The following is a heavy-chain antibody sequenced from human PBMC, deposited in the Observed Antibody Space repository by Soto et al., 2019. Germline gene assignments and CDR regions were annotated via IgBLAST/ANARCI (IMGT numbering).Heavy chain of an antibody. CDR3: ARALAAAGPFDY. CDR1: GYTFTSYG. J-gene: IGHJ4*02. D-gene: IGHD6-13*01. CDR2: ISAYNGNT. Sequence: ASVKVSCKASGYTFTSYGISWVRQAPGQGLEWMGWISAYNGNTNYAQKLQGRVTMTTDTSTSTAYMKLRSLRSDDTAVYYCARALAAAGPFDYWGQGTLVTVSS. V-gene: IGHV1-18*04.